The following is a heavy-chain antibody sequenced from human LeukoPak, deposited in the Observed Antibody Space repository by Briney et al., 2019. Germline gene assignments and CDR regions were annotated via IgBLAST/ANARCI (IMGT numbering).Heavy chain of an antibody. V-gene: IGHV4-34*01. Sequence: SETLSLTCAVCGGSFSGYYWSWIRQPPGKGLEWIGEINHSGSTNYNPSLKSRVTISVDTSKNQFSLKLSSVTAADTAVYYCAREGSYGHFDYWGQGTLVTVSS. CDR2: INHSGST. D-gene: IGHD5-18*01. CDR3: AREGSYGHFDY. CDR1: GGSFSGYY. J-gene: IGHJ4*02.